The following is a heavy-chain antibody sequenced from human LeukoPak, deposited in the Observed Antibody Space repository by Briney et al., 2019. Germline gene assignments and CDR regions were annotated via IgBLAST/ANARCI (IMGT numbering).Heavy chain of an antibody. J-gene: IGHJ4*02. CDR1: GFTFDDYG. D-gene: IGHD3-3*01. Sequence: GGSLRLSCAASGFTFDDYGMSWVRQAPGKGLEWVARINWDGGRTVYVDSVKGRFTISRDNAKNSLYLHMNSLRAEDTALYYCAREGRYDFWSGRSSYFDYWAQGTLVTVSS. V-gene: IGHV3-20*04. CDR3: AREGRYDFWSGRSSYFDY. CDR2: INWDGGRT.